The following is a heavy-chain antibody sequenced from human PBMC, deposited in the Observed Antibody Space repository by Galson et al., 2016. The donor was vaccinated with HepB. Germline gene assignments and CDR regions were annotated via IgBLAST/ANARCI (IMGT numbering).Heavy chain of an antibody. J-gene: IGHJ4*02. D-gene: IGHD5-18*01. CDR3: ARIREPRGYSYGFDY. CDR1: GFSLSTRGMC. CDR2: IDWDDDK. Sequence: PALVKPTQTLTLTCTFSGFSLSTRGMCLSWIRQPPGKALEWLALIDWDDDKYYSTSLKTRLSISKDTSKNQVVLIMTHMDPADTGTYYCARIREPRGYSYGFDYWGQGALVTVSS. V-gene: IGHV2-70*13.